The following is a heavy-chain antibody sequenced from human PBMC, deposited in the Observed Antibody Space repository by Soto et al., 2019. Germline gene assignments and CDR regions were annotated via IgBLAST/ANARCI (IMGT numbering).Heavy chain of an antibody. V-gene: IGHV3-9*01. Sequence: PGGSLRLSCAASGFTFDDYAMHWVRQAPGKGLEWVSGISWNSGSIGYADSVKGRFTISRDNAKNSLYLQMNSLRAEDTALYYCAKGVGGYSYGYGWFDPWGQGTLVTVSS. CDR2: ISWNSGSI. CDR3: AKGVGGYSYGYGWFDP. CDR1: GFTFDDYA. D-gene: IGHD5-18*01. J-gene: IGHJ5*02.